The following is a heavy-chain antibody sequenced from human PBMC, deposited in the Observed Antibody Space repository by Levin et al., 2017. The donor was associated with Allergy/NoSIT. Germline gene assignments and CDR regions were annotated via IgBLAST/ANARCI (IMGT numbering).Heavy chain of an antibody. CDR1: GFTFDNSF. CDR2: IKHDGSIK. J-gene: IGHJ4*02. D-gene: IGHD3-22*01. Sequence: HPGGSLRLSCTASGFTFDNSFMSWLRQGPGKGLEWVANIKHDGSIKNYVDSVKGRFTISRDNAKNSLFLQMDSLRAEDTAVYFCARGGYSSFDFWGQGTLVTVSS. V-gene: IGHV3-7*01. CDR3: ARGGYSSFDF.